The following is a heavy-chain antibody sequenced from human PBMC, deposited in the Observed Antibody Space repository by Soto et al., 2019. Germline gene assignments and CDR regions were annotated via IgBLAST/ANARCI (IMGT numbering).Heavy chain of an antibody. CDR3: ARVGDIVVVPAAMPEVYYYYGMDV. Sequence: GASVKVSWQASGYTFTSYGIRWGRQAPGQRVGGMGWISAYNGNTNYAQKLQGRVTMTTDTSTSTAYMELRSLRSDDTAVYYCARVGDIVVVPAAMPEVYYYYGMDVWGQGNTVTFSS. CDR2: ISAYNGNT. J-gene: IGHJ6*02. D-gene: IGHD2-2*01. CDR1: GYTFTSYG. V-gene: IGHV1-18*01.